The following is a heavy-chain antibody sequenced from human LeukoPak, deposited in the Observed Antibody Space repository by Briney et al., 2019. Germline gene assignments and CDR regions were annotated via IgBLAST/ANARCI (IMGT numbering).Heavy chain of an antibody. Sequence: SETPSLTCTVSGGSISSYYWSWIRQPPGKGLEWIGYMYYSGYTNYNPSLKSRVTTSVDASKNQFSLKLSSVTAADTAVYYCAREFIVGSTIGAFDIWGQGTMVTVSS. CDR1: GGSISSYY. J-gene: IGHJ3*02. CDR2: MYYSGYT. V-gene: IGHV4-59*01. D-gene: IGHD1-26*01. CDR3: AREFIVGSTIGAFDI.